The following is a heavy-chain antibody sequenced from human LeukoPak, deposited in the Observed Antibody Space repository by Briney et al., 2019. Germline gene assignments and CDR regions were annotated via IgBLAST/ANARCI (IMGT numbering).Heavy chain of an antibody. D-gene: IGHD5-12*01. CDR3: ARGSGGYSGY. CDR1: GFTFSSYA. Sequence: PGGSLRLSCAASGFTFSSYAMHWVRQAPGKGLEYVSAISSNGGSTYYANSVKGRLTISRDNSKNTLYLQMGSLRAEDMAVYYCARGSGGYSGYWGQGTLVTVSS. CDR2: ISSNGGST. J-gene: IGHJ4*02. V-gene: IGHV3-64*01.